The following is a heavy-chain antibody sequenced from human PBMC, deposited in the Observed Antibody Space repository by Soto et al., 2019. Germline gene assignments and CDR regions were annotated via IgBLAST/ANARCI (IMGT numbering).Heavy chain of an antibody. CDR1: GGSISSYD. J-gene: IGHJ4*02. V-gene: IGHV4-59*08. D-gene: IGHD3-3*01. CDR3: ARHYDFWSGYYDY. Sequence: SETLSLTCTVSGGSISSYDWSWIRQPPGKGLEWIGYIYYSGSTNYNPSLKSRVTISVDTSKNQFSLKLSSVTAADTAVYYCARHYDFWSGYYDYWGQGTLVTVSS. CDR2: IYYSGST.